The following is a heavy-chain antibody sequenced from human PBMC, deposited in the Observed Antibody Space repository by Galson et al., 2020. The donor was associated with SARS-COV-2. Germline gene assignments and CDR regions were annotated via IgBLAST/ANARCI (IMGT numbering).Heavy chain of an antibody. J-gene: IGHJ6*02. CDR1: GFTFSSYG. Sequence: QLGESLKISCAASGFTFSSYGMHWVRPAPGKGLEWVAVIWYDGSNKYYADSVKGRFTISRDNSKNTLHLQMNSLRADDTAVYYCARDTNSYGMDVWGQGTTVTVSS. CDR2: IWYDGSNK. CDR3: ARDTNSYGMDV. V-gene: IGHV3-33*01.